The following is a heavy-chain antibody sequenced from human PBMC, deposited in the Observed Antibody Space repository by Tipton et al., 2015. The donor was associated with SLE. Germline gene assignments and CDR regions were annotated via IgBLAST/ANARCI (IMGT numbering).Heavy chain of an antibody. CDR3: ARLTAAAFDA. Sequence: SLRLSCAASGFTVSGNHMSWVRQAPGKGLEWVAVINSGGGAYYADSVKRRFTISRDSSKNTVFLQLNSLRSDDTAIYYCARLTAAAFDAWGQGTMVTVAS. CDR1: GFTVSGNH. D-gene: IGHD2-21*02. CDR2: INSGGGA. J-gene: IGHJ3*01. V-gene: IGHV3-66*02.